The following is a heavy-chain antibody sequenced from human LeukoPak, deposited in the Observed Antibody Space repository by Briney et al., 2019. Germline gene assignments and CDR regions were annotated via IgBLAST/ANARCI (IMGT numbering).Heavy chain of an antibody. D-gene: IGHD6-19*01. CDR3: ARSPSLAVAGTQGGFDY. V-gene: IGHV1-46*01. J-gene: IGHJ4*02. Sequence: GASVKVSCKASGYTFTSYYMHWVRRAPGQGLEWMGIINPSGGSTSYAQKFQGRVTMTRDTSTSRVYMELSSLRSEDTAVYYCARSPSLAVAGTQGGFDYWGQGTLVTVSS. CDR1: GYTFTSYY. CDR2: INPSGGST.